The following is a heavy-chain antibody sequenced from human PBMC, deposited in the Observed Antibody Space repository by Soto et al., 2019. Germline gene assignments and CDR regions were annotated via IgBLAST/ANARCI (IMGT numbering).Heavy chain of an antibody. CDR3: AIYYDILTGPDFLYY. D-gene: IGHD3-9*01. Sequence: SETLSLTCTVSGGSISSSSYHWGWIRQPPGKGLEWIGSIYYSGSTYYNPSLKSRVTISVDTSKNQFSLKLSSVTAADTAVYYCAIYYDILTGPDFLYYWGQGTLVIGSS. J-gene: IGHJ4*02. V-gene: IGHV4-39*01. CDR1: GGSISSSSYH. CDR2: IYYSGST.